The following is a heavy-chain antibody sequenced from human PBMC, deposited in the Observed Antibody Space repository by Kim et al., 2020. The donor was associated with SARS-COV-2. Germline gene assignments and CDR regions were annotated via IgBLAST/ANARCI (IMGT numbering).Heavy chain of an antibody. V-gene: IGHV3-30-3*01. CDR3: ARDHPSSSGWTMGPYNW. Sequence: GGSLRLSCAASGFTFSSYAMHWVRQAPGKGLEWVAVISYDGSNKYYADSVKGRFTISRDNSKNTLYLQMNSLRAEDTAVYYCARDHPSSSGWTMGPYNW. D-gene: IGHD6-19*01. J-gene: IGHJ5*01. CDR1: GFTFSSYA. CDR2: ISYDGSNK.